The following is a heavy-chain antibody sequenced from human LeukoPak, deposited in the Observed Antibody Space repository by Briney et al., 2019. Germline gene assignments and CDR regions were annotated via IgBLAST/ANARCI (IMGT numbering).Heavy chain of an antibody. V-gene: IGHV4-30-4*01. Sequence: SQTLSFTCTVSGGSISSGDYYWSWIRQPPGKGLEWIGYIYYSGSTYYNPSLKSRVTISVDTSKNQFSLKLSSVTAADTAVYYCARVGDYGSGSYLDYWGQGTLVTVSS. J-gene: IGHJ4*02. D-gene: IGHD3-10*01. CDR1: GGSISSGDYY. CDR2: IYYSGST. CDR3: ARVGDYGSGSYLDY.